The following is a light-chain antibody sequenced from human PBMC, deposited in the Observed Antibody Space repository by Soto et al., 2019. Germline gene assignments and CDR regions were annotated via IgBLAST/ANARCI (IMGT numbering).Light chain of an antibody. Sequence: QSVLTQPASVSGSPGQSITISCTGTSSDVGGYTYVSWYQQHPGKAPKLMIYEVSNRPSGVSNRFSGSKSGNTASLTISGLQAEDEADYYCSSYTSSSTPWVFGGGTQLTVL. CDR1: SSDVGGYTY. V-gene: IGLV2-14*01. CDR2: EVS. CDR3: SSYTSSSTPWV. J-gene: IGLJ3*02.